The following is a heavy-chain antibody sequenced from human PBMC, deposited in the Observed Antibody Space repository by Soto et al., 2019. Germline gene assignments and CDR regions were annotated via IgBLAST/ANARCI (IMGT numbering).Heavy chain of an antibody. V-gene: IGHV4-30-4*08. CDR1: GGSISSGGYY. J-gene: IGHJ3*02. Sequence: SETLSLTCTVSGGSISSGGYYWSWIRQHPGKGLEWIGYIYYSGSTYYNPSLKSRVTISVDTSKNQFSLKLSSVTAADTAVYYCARDGGLTTVTKDDAFDIWGQGTMVTVS. CDR2: IYYSGST. D-gene: IGHD4-17*01. CDR3: ARDGGLTTVTKDDAFDI.